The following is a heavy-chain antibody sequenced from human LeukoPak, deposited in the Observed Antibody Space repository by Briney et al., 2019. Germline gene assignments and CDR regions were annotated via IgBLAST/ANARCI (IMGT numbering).Heavy chain of an antibody. CDR1: GYTFTGYY. D-gene: IGHD6-6*01. V-gene: IGHV1-46*01. Sequence: GASVKVSCKASGYTFTGYYMHWVRQAPGQGLEWMGLINPGGDYTKYAQTFQGRVTMTRDTSTNTVYMHLSSLRSEDTAIHYCAREGSRSSLGGYGYWGQGTLVTVSS. CDR3: AREGSRSSLGGYGY. J-gene: IGHJ4*02. CDR2: INPGGDYT.